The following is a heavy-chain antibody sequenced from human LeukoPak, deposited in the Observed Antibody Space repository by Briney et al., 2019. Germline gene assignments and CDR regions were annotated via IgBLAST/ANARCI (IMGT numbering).Heavy chain of an antibody. V-gene: IGHV3-30*02. CDR1: GFTFSNYA. D-gene: IGHD1-1*01. CDR3: ARNLTYNCGYYFYS. CDR2: ISCDGTNT. J-gene: IGHJ4*02. Sequence: PGGSLRLSCAASGFTFSNYAMHWVRQAPGKGLEWVTFISCDGTNTYYADSVKGRFTISRDNSKNTLYLHMNSLRAEDTAVYYCARNLTYNCGYYFYSWGQGTLVTVSS.